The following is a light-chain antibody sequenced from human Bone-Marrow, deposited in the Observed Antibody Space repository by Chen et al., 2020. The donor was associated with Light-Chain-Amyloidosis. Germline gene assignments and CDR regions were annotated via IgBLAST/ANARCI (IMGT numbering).Light chain of an antibody. CDR2: KSN. CDR3: ATWDDSLSGWV. CDR1: SSNIGSNY. Sequence: QSVLTQPPSASGTPGQRVTIPCSGSSSNIGSNYVIWSQQLPGTAPKLLLYKSNERPSGVPERVSGSKSGSSASLAISGLRSEDEADYYCATWDDSLSGWVFGGGTKLTVL. J-gene: IGLJ3*02. V-gene: IGLV1-47*01.